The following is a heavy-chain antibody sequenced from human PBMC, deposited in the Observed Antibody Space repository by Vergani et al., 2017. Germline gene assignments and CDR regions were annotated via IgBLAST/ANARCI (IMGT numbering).Heavy chain of an antibody. Sequence: EVQLVEFGGGLVQPGRSLRLSCAASGFTFDDYAMHWVRQAPGKGLEWVSGISWNSGSIGYADSVKGRFTISRDNAKNSLYLQMNSLRAEDTALYYCAKSRSTHYYYYYMDVWGKGTTVTVSS. CDR2: ISWNSGSI. CDR1: GFTFDDYA. D-gene: IGHD2-15*01. V-gene: IGHV3-9*01. CDR3: AKSRSTHYYYYYMDV. J-gene: IGHJ6*03.